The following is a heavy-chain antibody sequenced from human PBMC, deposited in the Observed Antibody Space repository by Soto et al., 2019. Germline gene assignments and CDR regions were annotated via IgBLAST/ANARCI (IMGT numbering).Heavy chain of an antibody. J-gene: IGHJ6*02. CDR1: GGSISSSNW. D-gene: IGHD3-3*01. CDR3: ARAPTVLRLPMDV. Sequence: PSETLSLTCAVSGGSISSSNWWSWVRQPPGKGLEWIGEIYHSGSTNYNPSLKSRVTISVDKSKNQFSLKLSSVTAADTAVYYCARAPTVLRLPMDVWGQGTTVTVSS. V-gene: IGHV4-4*02. CDR2: IYHSGST.